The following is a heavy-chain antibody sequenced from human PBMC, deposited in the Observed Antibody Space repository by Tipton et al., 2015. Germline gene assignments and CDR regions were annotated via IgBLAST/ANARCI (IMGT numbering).Heavy chain of an antibody. D-gene: IGHD6-13*01. CDR3: AREGSSWYFGVY. V-gene: IGHV3-20*04. J-gene: IGHJ4*02. Sequence: SLRLSCAASGFTFDDYGMTWVRQVPGKGLEWVAGIDWNSGKTGYADSVKGRFIISRDNAQNSLFLQMNSLTAEDTAFYYCAREGSSWYFGVYWGQGTLVSVSS. CDR1: GFTFDDYG. CDR2: IDWNSGKT.